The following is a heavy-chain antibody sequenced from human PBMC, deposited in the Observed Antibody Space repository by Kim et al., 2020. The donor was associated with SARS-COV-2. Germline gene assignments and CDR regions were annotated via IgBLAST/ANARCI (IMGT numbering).Heavy chain of an antibody. CDR3: AKSSTPIGYSSSNY. Sequence: GSLRLSCAASGFTFSSYAMSWVRQAPGKGLEWVSAISGSGGSTYYADSVKGRFTISRDNSKNTLYLQMNSLRAEDTAVYYCAKSSTPIGYSSSNYWGQGTLVTVSS. D-gene: IGHD6-13*01. J-gene: IGHJ4*02. CDR1: GFTFSSYA. CDR2: ISGSGGST. V-gene: IGHV3-23*01.